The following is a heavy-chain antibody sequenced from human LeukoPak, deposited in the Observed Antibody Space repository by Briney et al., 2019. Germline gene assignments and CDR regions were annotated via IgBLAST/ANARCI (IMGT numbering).Heavy chain of an antibody. V-gene: IGHV1-69*13. CDR3: ATYFDWPWGAFDI. CDR1: GGTFSSHA. Sequence: ASVKVSCKASGGTFSSHAISWVRQAPGQGLGWMGGIIPIFGTANYAQKFQGRVTITADESTSTAYMELSSLRSEDTAVYYCATYFDWPWGAFDIWGQGTMVTVSS. CDR2: IIPIFGTA. D-gene: IGHD3-9*01. J-gene: IGHJ3*02.